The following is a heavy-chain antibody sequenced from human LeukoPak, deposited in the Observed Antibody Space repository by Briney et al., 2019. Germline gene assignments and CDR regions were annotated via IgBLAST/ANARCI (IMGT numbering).Heavy chain of an antibody. D-gene: IGHD3-3*01. V-gene: IGHV3-23*01. Sequence: GGSLRLSCAASGFTFSSYAMSWVRQAPGEGLEWVSAISGSGGSTYYADSVKGRFTISRDNSKNTLYLQMNSLRAEDTAVYYCAKNYDFWSGSPFDYWGQGTLVTVSS. J-gene: IGHJ4*02. CDR2: ISGSGGST. CDR3: AKNYDFWSGSPFDY. CDR1: GFTFSSYA.